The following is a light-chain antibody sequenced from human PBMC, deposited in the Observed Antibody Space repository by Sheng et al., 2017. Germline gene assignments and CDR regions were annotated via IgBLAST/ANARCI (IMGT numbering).Light chain of an antibody. CDR2: CF. CDR1: QRIIKY. J-gene: IGKJ4*01. Sequence: DIQMTQSPSSLSASVGDRVTITCRASQRIIKYVNWYQQKPGRGPVNLPDLLCFQFAHWGPDSRFSGSGSETEFTLTIDSLQAEDFAVYFCQQSYAVPLTVGGGTRVDI. V-gene: IGKV1-39*01. CDR3: QQSYAVPLT.